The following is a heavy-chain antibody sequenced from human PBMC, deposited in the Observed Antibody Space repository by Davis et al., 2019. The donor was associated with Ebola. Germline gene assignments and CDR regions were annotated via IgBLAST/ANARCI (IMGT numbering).Heavy chain of an antibody. V-gene: IGHV3-66*01. CDR1: GFTVSSNY. J-gene: IGHJ4*02. CDR2: IYSGGST. Sequence: PGGSLRLSCAASGFTVSSNYMSWVRQAPGKGLEWVSVIYSGGSTYYADSVKGRFTISRDNSKNTLYLQMNSLRAEDTAVYYCARDRGGGWGSWYNDYFDYWGQGTLVTVSS. CDR3: ARDRGGGWGSWYNDYFDY. D-gene: IGHD6-13*01.